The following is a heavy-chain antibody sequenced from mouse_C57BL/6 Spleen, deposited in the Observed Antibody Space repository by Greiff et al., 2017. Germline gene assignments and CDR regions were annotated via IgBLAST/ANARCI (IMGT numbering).Heavy chain of an antibody. CDR2: IDPETGGT. CDR3: TRRGGPYYFDY. J-gene: IGHJ2*01. CDR1: GYTFTDYE. Sequence: VQLQQSGAELVRPGASVTLSCKASGYTFTDYEMHWVKQTPVHGLEWIGAIDPETGGTAYNQKFKGKAILTADKSSSTADMELRSLTSEDSAVYYCTRRGGPYYFDYWGQGTTLTVSS. V-gene: IGHV1-15*01.